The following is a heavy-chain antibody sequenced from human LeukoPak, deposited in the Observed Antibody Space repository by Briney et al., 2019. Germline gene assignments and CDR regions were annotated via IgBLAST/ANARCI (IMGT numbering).Heavy chain of an antibody. D-gene: IGHD3-22*01. V-gene: IGHV4-59*01. CDR1: GGSLSSYY. J-gene: IGHJ3*02. CDR2: IYYSGST. CDR3: ARGWYRGSYYYDSSGYSRQVIDAFDI. Sequence: SETLSLTCTVSGGSLSSYYWSWIRQPPGKGLEWIGYIYYSGSTNYNPSLKSRVTISVDTSKNQFSLKLSSVTAADTAVYYRARGWYRGSYYYDSSGYSRQVIDAFDIWGQGTMVTVSS.